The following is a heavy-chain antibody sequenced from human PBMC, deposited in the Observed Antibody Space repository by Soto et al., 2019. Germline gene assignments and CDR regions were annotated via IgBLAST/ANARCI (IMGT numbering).Heavy chain of an antibody. V-gene: IGHV4-34*01. D-gene: IGHD3-16*02. CDR1: GGSFSGYY. CDR3: ARGHYDYVWGSYRWGYFDY. J-gene: IGHJ4*02. Sequence: QVQLQQWGAGLLKPSETLSLTCAVYGGSFSGYYWSWIRQPPGKGLEWIGEINHSGSTNYHPSLKSRVTISVDKSKNQSYLKLSSVTAADTAVYYCARGHYDYVWGSYRWGYFDYWGQGTLVTVSS. CDR2: INHSGST.